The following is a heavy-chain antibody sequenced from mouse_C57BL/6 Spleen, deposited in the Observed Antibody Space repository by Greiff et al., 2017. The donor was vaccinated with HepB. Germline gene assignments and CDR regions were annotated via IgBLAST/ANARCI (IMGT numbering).Heavy chain of an antibody. CDR2: IHPNSGST. CDR3: ARPYYGNYFDY. J-gene: IGHJ2*01. Sequence: VQLQESGAELVKPGASVKLSCKASGYTFTSYWMHWVKQRPGQGLEWIGMIHPNSGSTNYNEKFKSKATLTVDKSSSTAYMQLSSLTSEDSAVYYCARPYYGNYFDYWGQGTTLTVSS. CDR1: GYTFTSYW. D-gene: IGHD2-10*01. V-gene: IGHV1-64*01.